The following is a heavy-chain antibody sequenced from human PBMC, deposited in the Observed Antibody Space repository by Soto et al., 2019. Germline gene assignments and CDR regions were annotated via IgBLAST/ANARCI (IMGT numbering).Heavy chain of an antibody. J-gene: IGHJ5*02. CDR2: ISYDGSNK. V-gene: IGHV3-30-3*01. Sequence: PGGSLRLSCAASGFTFSSYAMHWVRQAPGKGLEWVAVISYDGSNKYYADSVKGRFTISRDNSKNTLYLQMNSLRAEDTAVYYCARGTYMTTVTYNWFDPWGQGTLVTVSS. CDR1: GFTFSSYA. D-gene: IGHD4-4*01. CDR3: ARGTYMTTVTYNWFDP.